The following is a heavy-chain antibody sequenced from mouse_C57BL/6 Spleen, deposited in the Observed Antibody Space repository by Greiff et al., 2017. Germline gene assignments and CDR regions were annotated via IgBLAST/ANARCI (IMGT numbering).Heavy chain of an antibody. D-gene: IGHD2-5*01. CDR3: ATYSNYDWYFDG. V-gene: IGHV1-69*01. J-gene: IGHJ1*03. Sequence: QVQLQQPGAELVMPGASVKLSCKASGYTFTSYWMHWVKQRPGQGLEWIGEIDPSDSYTNYNQKFKGKSTLTVDKSSSTAYMQLSSLTSEDSAVYYCATYSNYDWYFDGWGTGTTVTVSS. CDR1: GYTFTSYW. CDR2: IDPSDSYT.